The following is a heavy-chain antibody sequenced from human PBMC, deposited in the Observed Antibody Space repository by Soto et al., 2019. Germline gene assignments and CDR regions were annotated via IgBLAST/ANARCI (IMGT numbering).Heavy chain of an antibody. D-gene: IGHD2-2*01. V-gene: IGHV3-74*01. Sequence: PGGYLRLSCAASGLTFSSYWMHWVRQAAGKGLVWVSRTNMDGSRTNYTDSVKGRFTISRDNAKNTLYLQMNSLRVDDTAVYYCARGPRGLYHHDYWGQGALVTASS. CDR1: GLTFSSYW. CDR3: ARGPRGLYHHDY. J-gene: IGHJ4*02. CDR2: TNMDGSRT.